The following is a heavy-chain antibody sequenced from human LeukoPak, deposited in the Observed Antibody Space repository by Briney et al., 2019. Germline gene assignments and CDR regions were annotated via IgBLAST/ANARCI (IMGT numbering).Heavy chain of an antibody. CDR1: GYTFTAYY. J-gene: IGHJ4*02. CDR3: ARAFMSYFYGSRGYSPLDY. CDR2: INPNSGGT. D-gene: IGHD3-22*01. Sequence: ASVKVSCKASGYTFTAYYMHWVRQAPGQGLEWMGWINPNSGGTSYAQKFQGRVTVTRDTSISTAYMELSRLRSDDTAVYYCARAFMSYFYGSRGYSPLDYWGQGSLVTVSS. V-gene: IGHV1-2*02.